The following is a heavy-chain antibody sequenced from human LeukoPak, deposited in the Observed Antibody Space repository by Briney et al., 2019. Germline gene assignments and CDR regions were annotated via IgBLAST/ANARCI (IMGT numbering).Heavy chain of an antibody. CDR2: INPNSGGT. V-gene: IGHV1-2*02. CDR3: ATLHSGYCSSTSRSRGGWFDP. Sequence: ASVKVSCKASGYTFTGYYMHWVRQAPGQGLEWMGWINPNSGGTNYAQKFQGRVTMTRDTSISTAYMELSRLRSDDTAVYYCATLHSGYCSSTSRSRGGWFDPWGQGTQVTVSS. CDR1: GYTFTGYY. J-gene: IGHJ5*02. D-gene: IGHD2-2*01.